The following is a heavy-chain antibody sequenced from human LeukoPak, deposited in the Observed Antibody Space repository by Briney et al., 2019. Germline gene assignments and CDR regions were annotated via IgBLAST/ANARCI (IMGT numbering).Heavy chain of an antibody. CDR1: GFSFSSYE. J-gene: IGHJ4*02. Sequence: PGGSLRLSCAASGFSFSSYEMNWVRQAPGKGLEWVSYISSSGSTIYYADSVKGRFTISRDNAKNSLYLQMNSLRAEDTAVYYCARDCSSTSCYQRDYWGEGTLVTVSS. V-gene: IGHV3-48*03. CDR3: ARDCSSTSCYQRDY. CDR2: ISSSGSTI. D-gene: IGHD2-2*01.